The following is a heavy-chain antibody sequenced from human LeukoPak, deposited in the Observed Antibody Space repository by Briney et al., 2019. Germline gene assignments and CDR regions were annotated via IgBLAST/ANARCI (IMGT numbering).Heavy chain of an antibody. Sequence: SVKVSCKASGGTFSSYAFSWVRQAPGQGLEWMGRIIPILGVATYAHKFQGRVTITADKSTSTAYMELSSLRSEDTAVYYCARGGIYHYDSSGQFDYWGQGTLVTVSS. D-gene: IGHD3-22*01. CDR2: IIPILGVA. J-gene: IGHJ4*02. V-gene: IGHV1-69*04. CDR1: GGTFSSYA. CDR3: ARGGIYHYDSSGQFDY.